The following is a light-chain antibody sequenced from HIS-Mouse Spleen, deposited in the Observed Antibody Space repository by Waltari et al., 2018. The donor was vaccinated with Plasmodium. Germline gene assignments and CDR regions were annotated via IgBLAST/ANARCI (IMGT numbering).Light chain of an antibody. V-gene: IGKV1-13*02. CDR3: QQFNSYPLMYT. Sequence: AIQLTQSPSSLSASVGDRVTITCRASQGISSALAWYQQKPGKAPKLLIYDASSLESGVPSRFSGSGSGTGFTLTISSLQPEDFATYYCQQFNSYPLMYTFGQGTKLEIK. J-gene: IGKJ2*01. CDR1: QGISSA. CDR2: DAS.